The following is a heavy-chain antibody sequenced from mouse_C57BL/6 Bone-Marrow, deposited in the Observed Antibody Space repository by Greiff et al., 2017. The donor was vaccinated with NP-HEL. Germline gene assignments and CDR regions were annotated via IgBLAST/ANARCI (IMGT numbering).Heavy chain of an antibody. V-gene: IGHV1-85*01. CDR2: IYPRDGST. J-gene: IGHJ1*03. CDR3: ARIYYYGSSFPYWYFDV. D-gene: IGHD1-1*01. CDR1: GYTFTSYD. Sequence: VQLVESGPELVKPGASVKLSCKASGYTFTSYDINWVKQRPGQGLEWIGWIYPRDGSTKYNEKFKGTATLTVDTSSSTAYMELHSLTSEDSAVYFCARIYYYGSSFPYWYFDVWGTGTTVTVSS.